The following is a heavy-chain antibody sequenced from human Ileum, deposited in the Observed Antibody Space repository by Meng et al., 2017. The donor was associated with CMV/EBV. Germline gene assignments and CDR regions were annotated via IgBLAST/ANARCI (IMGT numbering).Heavy chain of an antibody. CDR1: GFTFSSYS. V-gene: IGHV3-21*01. D-gene: IGHD6-13*01. J-gene: IGHJ4*02. CDR3: ARSLMSSSWELDFDY. CDR2: ISSSSSYI. Sequence: GGSLRLSCAASGFTFSSYSMNWVRQAPGKGLEWVSSISSSSSYIYYADSVKGRFTISRDNAKYSLYLQMNRLRAEDTAVYYCARSLMSSSWELDFDYWGQGTLVTVSS.